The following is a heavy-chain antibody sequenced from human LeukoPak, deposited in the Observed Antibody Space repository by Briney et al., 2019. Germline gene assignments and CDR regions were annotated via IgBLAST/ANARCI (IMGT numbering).Heavy chain of an antibody. CDR2: ISSSSSYI. CDR3: ARDGVGITMVRGVIIDY. D-gene: IGHD3-10*01. J-gene: IGHJ4*02. Sequence: PGGSLRLSCAASGFTFSSYSMNWVRQAPGKGLEWVSSISSSSSYIYYADSVKGRFTISRDNAKNSLYLQMNSLRAEDTAVYYCARDGVGITMVRGVIIDYWGQGTLVTVSS. CDR1: GFTFSSYS. V-gene: IGHV3-21*01.